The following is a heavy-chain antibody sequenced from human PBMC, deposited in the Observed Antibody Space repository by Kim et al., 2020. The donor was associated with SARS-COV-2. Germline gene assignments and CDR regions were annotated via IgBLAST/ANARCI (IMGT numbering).Heavy chain of an antibody. Sequence: GGSLRLSCAASGFTFSSSAMSWVRLAPGKGLECVSVLSGDSGSIHYAESVKGRFTISRDNSKSTLFLQMNSLRADDTAIYYCAKVLGFGTPAYGLYVWR. V-gene: IGHV3-23*01. J-gene: IGHJ6*02. CDR1: GFTFSSSA. D-gene: IGHD1-26*01. CDR3: AKVLGFGTPAYGLYV. CDR2: LSGDSGSI.